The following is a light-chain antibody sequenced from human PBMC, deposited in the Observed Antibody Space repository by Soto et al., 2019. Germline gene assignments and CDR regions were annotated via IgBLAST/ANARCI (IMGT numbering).Light chain of an antibody. Sequence: LNQPASVSGSPGQSITISCTGDSSDVGNYNYVSWYQQHPGKAPKLIIYDVSNRPSGVSNRFSGSKSGNTASLTISGLQAEDEADYYCSSYTSSTTLYVFGTGTKVTVL. J-gene: IGLJ1*01. CDR2: DVS. V-gene: IGLV2-14*03. CDR3: SSYTSSTTLYV. CDR1: SSDVGNYNY.